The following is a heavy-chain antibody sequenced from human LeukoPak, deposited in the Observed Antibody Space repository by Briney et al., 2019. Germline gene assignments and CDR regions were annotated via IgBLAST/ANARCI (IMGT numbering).Heavy chain of an antibody. CDR1: GFTVSSNY. J-gene: IGHJ3*02. V-gene: IGHV3-53*01. CDR2: IYSGGST. Sequence: PGGSLRLSCAASGFTVSSNYMSWVRQAPGKGLEWVSVIYSGGSTYYADSVKGRFTISRDNSKNTLYLQMNSLRAEDTAVYYCARERRWELLNDAFDIWGQGTMVTVFS. D-gene: IGHD1-26*01. CDR3: ARERRWELLNDAFDI.